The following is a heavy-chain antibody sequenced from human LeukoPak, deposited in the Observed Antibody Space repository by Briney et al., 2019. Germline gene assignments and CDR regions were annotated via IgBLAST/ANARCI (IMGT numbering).Heavy chain of an antibody. CDR1: GGSISSSSYY. CDR2: IYYSGST. V-gene: IGHV4-39*01. Sequence: SETLSLTCTVSGGSISSSSYYWGWIRQPPGKGLEWIGSIYYSGSTYYNPSLKSRVTISVDTSKNQFSLKLSSVTAADTAVYYCARLGWYSSSHEGFLDYWGQGTLVTVSS. D-gene: IGHD6-13*01. J-gene: IGHJ4*02. CDR3: ARLGWYSSSHEGFLDY.